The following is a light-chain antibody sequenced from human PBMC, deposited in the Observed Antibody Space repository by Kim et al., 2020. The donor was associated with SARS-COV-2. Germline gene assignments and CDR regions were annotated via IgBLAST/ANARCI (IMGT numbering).Light chain of an antibody. CDR1: TSNIGTGFD. Sequence: QSVLSQPPSLSGAPGQTVTISCTRTTSNIGTGFDVHWYQQTPGTAPHLLIYGTTNRPSGVPDRFSGSKSGASASLTITGLQAEDEAHYYCQSYDISMGPPGTWVFGGGTQLTVL. CDR3: QSYDISMGPPGTWV. V-gene: IGLV1-40*03. J-gene: IGLJ3*02. CDR2: GTT.